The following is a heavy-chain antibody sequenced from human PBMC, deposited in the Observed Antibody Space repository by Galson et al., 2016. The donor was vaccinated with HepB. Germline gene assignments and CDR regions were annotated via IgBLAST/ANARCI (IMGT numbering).Heavy chain of an antibody. CDR2: ISGSGGST. CDR1: GFTFSSYA. CDR3: AKDLGSYYGSGVYRDGYYGMDV. D-gene: IGHD3-10*01. J-gene: IGHJ6*02. V-gene: IGHV3-23*01. Sequence: SLRLSCAASGFTFSSYAMSWVRQAPGKGLEWVSVISGSGGSTYYADSVKGRFTISRDNSKNTLCLQMNSLRAEDTALYYCAKDLGSYYGSGVYRDGYYGMDVWGQGTTVTVSS.